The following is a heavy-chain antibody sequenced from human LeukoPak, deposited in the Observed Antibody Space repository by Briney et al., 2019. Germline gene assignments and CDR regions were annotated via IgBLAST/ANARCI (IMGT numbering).Heavy chain of an antibody. Sequence: GGSLRLSCAASGFTFNRDWTAWVRQAPGKGLEWVSAITGSGGSTFYADSVKGRFTISRDNSKNTLYLQMNSLRAEDTAVYYCANYFWSGYNDYWGQGTLVTVSS. D-gene: IGHD3-3*01. CDR1: GFTFNRDW. CDR3: ANYFWSGYNDY. V-gene: IGHV3-23*01. J-gene: IGHJ4*02. CDR2: ITGSGGST.